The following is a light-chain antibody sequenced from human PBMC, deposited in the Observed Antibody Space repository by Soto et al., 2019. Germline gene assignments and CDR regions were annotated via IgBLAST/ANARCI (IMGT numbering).Light chain of an antibody. J-gene: IGKJ1*01. CDR2: GAY. V-gene: IGKV3-20*01. CDR1: ETASGSY. CDR3: QQYGSSRT. Sequence: DIVLTQSPGTLSLSPGERATLSCRASETASGSYLAWYQQKPGQAPRLLIYGAYNRATGIPDRFSGSGSGTDFTLTISRLEPEDFAVYYCQQYGSSRTFGQGTKVDIK.